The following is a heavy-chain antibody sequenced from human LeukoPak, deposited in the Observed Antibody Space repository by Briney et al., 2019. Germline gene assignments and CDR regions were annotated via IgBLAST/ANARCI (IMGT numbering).Heavy chain of an antibody. D-gene: IGHD6-19*01. CDR1: GFTFSSYS. CDR3: ARRDSSGWLDY. Sequence: GGSLRLSCAASGFTFSSYSMNWVRQAPGKGLEWVSYISSSSSTIYYADSAKGRFTISRDNAKNSLYLQMNSLRAEDTAVYYCARRDSSGWLDYWGQGTLVTVSS. V-gene: IGHV3-48*01. J-gene: IGHJ4*02. CDR2: ISSSSSTI.